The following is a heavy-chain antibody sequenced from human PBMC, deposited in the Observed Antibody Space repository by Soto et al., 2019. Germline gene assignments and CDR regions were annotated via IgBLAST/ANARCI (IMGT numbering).Heavy chain of an antibody. D-gene: IGHD6-13*01. CDR2: INPNSGIT. CDR1: GYRFTSYY. CDR3: ARSRGAAAGINWFDP. V-gene: IGHV1-46*03. Sequence: ASVKVSCKASGYRFTSYYMHWVRQPPGQGLEWMGIINPNSGITNYAQNFQSRVTMTRDTSTSTVYMELSSLKSEDTAVYYCARSRGAAAGINWFDPWGQGTLVTVSS. J-gene: IGHJ5*02.